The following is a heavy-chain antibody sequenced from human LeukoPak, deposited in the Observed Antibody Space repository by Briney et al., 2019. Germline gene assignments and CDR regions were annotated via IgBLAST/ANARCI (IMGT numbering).Heavy chain of an antibody. CDR2: IYHSGTT. D-gene: IGHD3-9*01. CDR1: GYSISNSYY. J-gene: IGHJ4*02. V-gene: IGHV4-38-2*01. CDR3: ARGSLLYFDWHKGFDY. Sequence: PSETLSLTCAVSGYSISNSYYWGRIRPPAGKGVEWIGKIYHSGTTYYNPSVKRRVTISVDTSKNHFSLKLTSVTAADPAAYYCARGSLLYFDWHKGFDYWGQGTLVTVSS.